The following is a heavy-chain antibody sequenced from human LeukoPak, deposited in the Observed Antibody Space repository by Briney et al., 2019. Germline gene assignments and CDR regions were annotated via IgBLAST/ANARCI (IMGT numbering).Heavy chain of an antibody. CDR2: IYYSGST. J-gene: IGHJ6*04. D-gene: IGHD6-13*01. V-gene: IGHV4-61*01. Sequence: PSETLSLTCTVSGGSVSSGSYYWSWIRQPPGKGLEWFGYIYYSGSTNYNPSLKSRVTISVDTSKNQYSLKLSSVTAADTAVYYCARAPKRVLAAAGPMDVRGKGTTVTVAS. CDR1: GGSVSSGSYY. CDR3: ARAPKRVLAAAGPMDV.